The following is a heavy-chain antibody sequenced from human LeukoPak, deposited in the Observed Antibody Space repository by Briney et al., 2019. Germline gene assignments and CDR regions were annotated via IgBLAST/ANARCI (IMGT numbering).Heavy chain of an antibody. D-gene: IGHD2-2*01. J-gene: IGHJ3*02. CDR2: IYPADSDT. Sequence: GESLKVSCKGSGYSFTTYWIGRVRQMPGKGLEWMGIIYPADSDTRYSPSFQGQVTISADRSISAAYLQWSSLKASDTAIYYCARQGSRGPYARGAFDIWGQGTMVTVSS. CDR1: GYSFTTYW. V-gene: IGHV5-51*01. CDR3: ARQGSRGPYARGAFDI.